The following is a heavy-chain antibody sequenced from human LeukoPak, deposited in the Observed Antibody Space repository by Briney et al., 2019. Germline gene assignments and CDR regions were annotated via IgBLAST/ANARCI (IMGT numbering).Heavy chain of an antibody. V-gene: IGHV1-69*06. Sequence: SVRVSCKASGYTFTNYGISWVRQAPGQGLEWMGGIIPMSGTVNNAQKFQGRVTITADKSTGTAYMELSSLRSDDTAVYYCARETGYVYGRAPLDYWGQGTLVTVSS. J-gene: IGHJ4*02. CDR3: ARETGYVYGRAPLDY. CDR2: IIPMSGTV. D-gene: IGHD5-18*01. CDR1: GYTFTNYG.